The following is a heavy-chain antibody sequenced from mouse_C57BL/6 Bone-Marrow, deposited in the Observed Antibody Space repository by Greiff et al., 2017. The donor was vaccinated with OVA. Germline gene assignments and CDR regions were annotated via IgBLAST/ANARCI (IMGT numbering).Heavy chain of an antibody. CDR2: ISSGGSYT. V-gene: IGHV5-6*01. J-gene: IGHJ2*01. CDR1: GFTFSSYG. CDR3: ARHDYDGSLDY. Sequence: EVMLVESGGDLVKPGGSLKLSCAASGFTFSSYGMSWVRQTPDKRLAWVATISSGGSYTYYPDSVKGRFTISRDNAKNTLYLQMSSLKSEDTAMYYCARHDYDGSLDYWGQGTTLTVSS. D-gene: IGHD2-4*01.